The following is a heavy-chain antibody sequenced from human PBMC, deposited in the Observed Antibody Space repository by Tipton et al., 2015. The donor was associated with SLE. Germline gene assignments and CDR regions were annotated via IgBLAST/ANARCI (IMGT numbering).Heavy chain of an antibody. CDR3: AKRTGGSTYAFDI. D-gene: IGHD1-14*01. CDR2: TNPSGNT. CDR1: GASITTYF. V-gene: IGHV4-4*09. J-gene: IGHJ3*02. Sequence: PGLVKPSETLSLTCTVSGASITTYFWSWIRQPPGKGLEWIGQTNPSGNTNYNPSLKSRVTISVDTSKNQFSLKLSSVTAADTAVYYCAKRTGGSTYAFDIWGQGTMVTVSS.